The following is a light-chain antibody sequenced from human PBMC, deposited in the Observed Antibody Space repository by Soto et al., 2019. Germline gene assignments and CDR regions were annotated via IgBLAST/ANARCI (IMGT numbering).Light chain of an antibody. V-gene: IGKV3-20*01. CDR2: GAS. CDR1: QSVSSSY. CDR3: QQYNNWPRT. J-gene: IGKJ1*01. Sequence: EIVLTQSPGTLSLSPGERATLSCRASQSVSSSYLAWYQQKPGQAPRLLIYGASSRATGIPDRFSGSGSGTDFTLTISSLQPEDFATYYCQQYNNWPRTFGQGTKVDI.